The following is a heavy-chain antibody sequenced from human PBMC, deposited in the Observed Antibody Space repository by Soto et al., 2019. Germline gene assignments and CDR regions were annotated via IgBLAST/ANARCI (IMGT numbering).Heavy chain of an antibody. V-gene: IGHV3-23*01. Sequence: VGSLRLSCAASGFTFSSYAMSWVRQAPGKGLEWVSAIRGSGGSRYYADCVKGRFTISRDNSKNVLYLQTNSLRANDIDGYYFAEAPWQQLVRILYYCDYGRQGTPVT. CDR1: GFTFSSYA. CDR2: IRGSGGSR. D-gene: IGHD6-13*01. CDR3: AEAPWQQLVRILYYCDY. J-gene: IGHJ4*02.